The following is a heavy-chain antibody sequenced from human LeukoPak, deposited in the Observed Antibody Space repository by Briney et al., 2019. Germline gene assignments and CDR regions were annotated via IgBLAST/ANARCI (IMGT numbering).Heavy chain of an antibody. D-gene: IGHD6-13*01. Sequence: GGSLILSCSASGFTFSSYAMSWVRQAPGKGLEWVSDISGSGDSTNYAASVKGRFTMSRDNSKNTLYLQMNSLRAEDTAVYYCAKHRSIAAAATAAFDIWGQGTMVTVSS. CDR1: GFTFSSYA. J-gene: IGHJ3*02. CDR2: ISGSGDST. V-gene: IGHV3-23*01. CDR3: AKHRSIAAAATAAFDI.